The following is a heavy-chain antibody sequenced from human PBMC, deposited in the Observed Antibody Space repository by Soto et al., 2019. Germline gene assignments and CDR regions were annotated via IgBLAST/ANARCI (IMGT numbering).Heavy chain of an antibody. CDR3: ARAGYSGYDYYGMDV. CDR1: GFSLSNARMG. D-gene: IGHD5-12*01. J-gene: IGHJ6*02. CDR2: IFSNDEK. V-gene: IGHV2-26*01. Sequence: QVTLKESGPVLVKPTETLTLTCTVSGFSLSNARMGVSWIRQPPGKALEWLAHIFSNDEKSYSTSLKSRLTTSKDTSKSQVVLTMTNMDPVDTATYYCARAGYSGYDYYGMDVWGQGTTVTVSS.